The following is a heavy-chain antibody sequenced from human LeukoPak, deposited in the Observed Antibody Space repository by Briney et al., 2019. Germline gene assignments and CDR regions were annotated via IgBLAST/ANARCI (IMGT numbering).Heavy chain of an antibody. V-gene: IGHV1-24*01. CDR3: ATSIVVVVAAHDAFDI. Sequence: ASVKVSCKVSGYTLTELSMHWVRQAPGKGLEWMGGFDPEDGETIYAQKFQGRVTMTEDTSTDTAYMELSSLRPEDTAVYYCATSIVVVVAAHDAFDIWGQGTMVTVSS. CDR2: FDPEDGET. D-gene: IGHD2-15*01. CDR1: GYTLTELS. J-gene: IGHJ3*02.